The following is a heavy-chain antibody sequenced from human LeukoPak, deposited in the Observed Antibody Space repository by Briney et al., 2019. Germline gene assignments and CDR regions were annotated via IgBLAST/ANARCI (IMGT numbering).Heavy chain of an antibody. D-gene: IGHD5-24*01. CDR3: ARVAHGDGYNY. CDR1: GFTFSGSA. V-gene: IGHV3-73*01. CDR2: IRSRANSYVT. J-gene: IGHJ4*02. Sequence: GGSLRLSCAASGFTFSGSAVHWVRQASGKGLEWVGRIRSRANSYVTAYAASVTGRFAISRDDSNTAYLQMNSLKTEDTAVYYCARVAHGDGYNYWGQGTLVTVSS.